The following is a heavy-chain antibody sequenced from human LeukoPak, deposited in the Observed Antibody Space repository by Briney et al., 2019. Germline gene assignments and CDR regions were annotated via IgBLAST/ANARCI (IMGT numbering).Heavy chain of an antibody. CDR3: VKAGWADF. CDR1: GFSFSDYD. V-gene: IGHV3-23*01. Sequence: GGSLRLSCAASGFSFSDYDISWARQAPGKGLEWVSAITGSGGGTSYADSVKGRFTISRDNSKNTLYLQMSGLRVEDTAVYYCVKAGWADFWGQGTLVTVSS. J-gene: IGHJ4*02. CDR2: ITGSGGGT. D-gene: IGHD6-19*01.